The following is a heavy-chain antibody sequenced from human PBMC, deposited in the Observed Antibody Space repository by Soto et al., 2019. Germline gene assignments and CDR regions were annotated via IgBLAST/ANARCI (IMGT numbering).Heavy chain of an antibody. Sequence: SETLSLTCTVSGGSISGYYWYWLRQPPGKGLEWIGYIYNSGTTNYNASLRSRVSISIDTSKNQFSLDLSSVTAADTAVYYCATMGTPVTGLYYFDYWGQGTLVTVSS. CDR2: IYNSGTT. J-gene: IGHJ4*02. V-gene: IGHV4-59*08. D-gene: IGHD4-17*01. CDR3: ATMGTPVTGLYYFDY. CDR1: GGSISGYY.